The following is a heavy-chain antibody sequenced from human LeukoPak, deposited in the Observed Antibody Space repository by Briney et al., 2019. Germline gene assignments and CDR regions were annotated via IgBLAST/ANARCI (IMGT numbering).Heavy chain of an antibody. CDR1: GYNFTSYT. Sequence: ASVKVSCKASGYNFTSYTISWVRQAPGQGLEWMGWISAYNGNTNYGQKLQGRVTMTTDTSTSTAYMELRSLRPDDTAVYYCARDEGAPIAAANVWGRGAMVTVSS. CDR2: ISAYNGNT. V-gene: IGHV1-18*01. J-gene: IGHJ3*01. CDR3: ARDEGAPIAAANV. D-gene: IGHD6-13*01.